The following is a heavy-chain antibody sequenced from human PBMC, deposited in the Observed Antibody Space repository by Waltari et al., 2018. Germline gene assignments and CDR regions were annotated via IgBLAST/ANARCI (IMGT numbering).Heavy chain of an antibody. V-gene: IGHV4-38-2*02. Sequence: QVKLQESGPGLVRPSETLSLTCLVSDQSIKSGFYWGWLRLPPGKGLEWIGSVYHSGATYSNPSLSSRVTISVDTSKNQVFLRLASVTAADTGMYYCARDHSTSWSHDAYDVWGPGTMVTVAS. CDR2: VYHSGAT. J-gene: IGHJ3*01. CDR3: ARDHSTSWSHDAYDV. D-gene: IGHD2-2*01. CDR1: DQSIKSGFY.